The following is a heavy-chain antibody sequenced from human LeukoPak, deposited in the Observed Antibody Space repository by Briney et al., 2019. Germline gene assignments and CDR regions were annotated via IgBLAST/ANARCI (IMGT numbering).Heavy chain of an antibody. CDR1: GGSFSGYY. Sequence: SETLSLTCAVYGGSFSGYYWRWIRQPPGKGLEWIGEINHSGSTNYNPSLKSRVTISVDTSKNQFSLKLSSVTAADTAVYYCARWNSSSPIGSFDYWGQGTLVTVSS. D-gene: IGHD6-6*01. V-gene: IGHV4-34*01. CDR2: INHSGST. CDR3: ARWNSSSPIGSFDY. J-gene: IGHJ4*02.